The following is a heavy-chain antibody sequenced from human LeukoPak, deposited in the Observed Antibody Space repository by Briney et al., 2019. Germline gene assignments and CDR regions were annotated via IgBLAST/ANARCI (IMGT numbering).Heavy chain of an antibody. Sequence: GGSLRLSCSASGFTFSGYAMHWVRQAPGKGLQYVSAISSNGGSTNYADSVKGRFTISRDNSKNTLYLQMSSLRGEDTAVYYCVGEENGFDFWGQGTLVTVSS. CDR2: ISSNGGST. CDR1: GFTFSGYA. V-gene: IGHV3-64D*06. CDR3: VGEENGFDF. J-gene: IGHJ4*02.